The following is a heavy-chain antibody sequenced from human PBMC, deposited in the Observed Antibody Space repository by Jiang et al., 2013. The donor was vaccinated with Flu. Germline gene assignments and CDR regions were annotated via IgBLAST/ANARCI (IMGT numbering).Heavy chain of an antibody. D-gene: IGHD2-8*01. J-gene: IGHJ3*02. CDR3: ATPGVLMVYAPTQEAFDI. CDR1: GGSISSSSYY. V-gene: IGHV4-39*01. Sequence: SGPGLVKPSETLSLTCTVSGGSISSSSYYWGWIRQPPGKGLEWIGSIYYSGSTYYNPSLKSRVTISVDTSKNQFSLKLSSVTAADTAVYYCATPGVLMVYAPTQEAFDIWGQGQWSPSLQ. CDR2: IYYSGST.